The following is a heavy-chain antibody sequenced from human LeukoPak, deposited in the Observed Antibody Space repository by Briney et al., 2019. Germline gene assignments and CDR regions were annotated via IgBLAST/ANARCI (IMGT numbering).Heavy chain of an antibody. CDR3: ARESGGIAAAGTEVNWFDP. CDR2: IYHSGST. J-gene: IGHJ5*02. D-gene: IGHD6-13*01. V-gene: IGHV4-4*02. CDR1: GGSISSSNW. Sequence: SGTLSLTCAVSGGSISSSNWWSWVRQPPGKGLEWIGEIYHSGSTNYNPSLKSRVTISVDKSKNQFSLKLSSVTAADTAVYYCARESGGIAAAGTEVNWFDPWGQGTLVTVSS.